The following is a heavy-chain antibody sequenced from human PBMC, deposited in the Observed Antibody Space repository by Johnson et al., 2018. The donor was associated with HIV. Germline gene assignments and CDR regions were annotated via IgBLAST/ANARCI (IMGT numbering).Heavy chain of an antibody. Sequence: QVQLVESGGGVVQPGRSLRLSCAASGFTLSSYGMHWVRQAPGKGLEWVAVMSYAGNSKFYADSVKGRFTISRDNSKNTLYLQMNSLRAEDTAVYYCSKDVLSLGYCSGGGCWEDAFDIWGQGTKVTVSS. V-gene: IGHV3-30*18. CDR3: SKDVLSLGYCSGGGCWEDAFDI. J-gene: IGHJ3*02. CDR2: MSYAGNSK. D-gene: IGHD2-15*01. CDR1: GFTLSSYG.